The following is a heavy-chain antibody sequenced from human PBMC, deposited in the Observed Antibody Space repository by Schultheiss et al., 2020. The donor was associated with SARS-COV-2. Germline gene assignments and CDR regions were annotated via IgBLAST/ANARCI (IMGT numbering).Heavy chain of an antibody. D-gene: IGHD3-10*01. CDR3: ARDRYGSGYSDESERSS. CDR2: INHRGST. Sequence: ETLSLPCAVYGGSFSGYYWSWIRQPPGKGLEWIGEINHRGSTNYNPSLKSRVTISVDTSKNQFSLRLTSVTAADTAVYYCARDRYGSGYSDESERSSWGQGTLVTVSS. J-gene: IGHJ5*02. CDR1: GGSFSGYY. V-gene: IGHV4-34*01.